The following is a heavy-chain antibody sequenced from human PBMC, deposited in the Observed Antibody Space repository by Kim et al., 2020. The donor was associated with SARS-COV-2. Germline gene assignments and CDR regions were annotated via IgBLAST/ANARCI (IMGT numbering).Heavy chain of an antibody. D-gene: IGHD6-19*01. CDR3: ARNRIGVAGYYSYGMDV. J-gene: IGHJ6*02. V-gene: IGHV3-33*05. CDR2: ISYDGSNN. CDR1: GFTFSSYG. Sequence: GGSLRLSRAASGFTFSSYGMHWVHQAPGKGLEWVAVISYDGSNNYYADSVKGRFTISRDNSKNTLYLQMNSLRAEDTALYYCARNRIGVAGYYSYGMDVWGQGTTVTVSS.